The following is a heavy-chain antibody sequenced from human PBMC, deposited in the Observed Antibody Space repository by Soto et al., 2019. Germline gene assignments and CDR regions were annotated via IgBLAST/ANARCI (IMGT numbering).Heavy chain of an antibody. CDR3: ARRHLAVAVSPWFDP. Sequence: QVTLKESGPVLVKPTETLTLRCTVSGLSITDSEMGVSWNRQPPGQPLEWLAHIDSSGEKSYWTFLKSRLAISKDTSKSQIVLTMTNMDPADTATYYCARRHLAVAVSPWFDPWGQGIPVTVSS. CDR2: IDSSGEK. CDR1: GLSITDSEMG. D-gene: IGHD6-19*01. V-gene: IGHV2-26*01. J-gene: IGHJ5*02.